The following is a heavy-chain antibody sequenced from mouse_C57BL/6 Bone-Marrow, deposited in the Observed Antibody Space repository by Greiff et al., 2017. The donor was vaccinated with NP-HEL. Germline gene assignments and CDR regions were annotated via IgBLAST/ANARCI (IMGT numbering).Heavy chain of an antibody. CDR3: ARSLTTVVADWYFDV. CDR2: IYPGSGST. J-gene: IGHJ1*03. D-gene: IGHD1-1*01. Sequence: QVQLQQSGAELVKPGASVKMSCKASGYTFTSYWITWVKQRPGQGLEWIGDIYPGSGSTNYNEKFKSKATLTVDTSSSTAYMQLSSLTSEDSAVYYCARSLTTVVADWYFDVWGTGTTVTVSS. V-gene: IGHV1-55*01. CDR1: GYTFTSYW.